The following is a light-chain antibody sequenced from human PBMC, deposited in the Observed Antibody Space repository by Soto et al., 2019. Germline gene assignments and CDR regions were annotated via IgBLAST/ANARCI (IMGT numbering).Light chain of an antibody. Sequence: QSALTQPASVSGSPGQSITISCTGTSSDVGGYNYVSWYQQHPGKAPKVMISEVSNRPSGVSNRFSGSKSGNTASLTISGLQAEDEADYYCSSYSGRGAVVFGGGTKLTVL. CDR1: SSDVGGYNY. V-gene: IGLV2-14*01. J-gene: IGLJ2*01. CDR2: EVS. CDR3: SSYSGRGAVV.